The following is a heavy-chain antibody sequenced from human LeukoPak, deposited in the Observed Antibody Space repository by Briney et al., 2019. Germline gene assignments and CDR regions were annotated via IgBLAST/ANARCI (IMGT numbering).Heavy chain of an antibody. CDR2: IYTSGST. Sequence: SETLSLTCTVSGYSISSGHYWSWIRQPAGKGLEWNGRIYTSGSTNYNPSLKSRVTISVDTSKNQFSLKLSSVTAADTAVYYCARRSHPYSSAWSRAFDYWGQGTLVTVSS. CDR3: ARRSHPYSSAWSRAFDY. J-gene: IGHJ4*02. CDR1: GYSISSGHY. V-gene: IGHV4-61*02. D-gene: IGHD6-19*01.